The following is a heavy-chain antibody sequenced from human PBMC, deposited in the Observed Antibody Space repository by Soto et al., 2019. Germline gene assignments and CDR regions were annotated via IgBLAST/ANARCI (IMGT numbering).Heavy chain of an antibody. Sequence: WASVKVSCKASGGTFSSYAISWVRQAPGQGLEWMGGIIPIFGTANYAQKFQGRVTITADESTSTAYMELSSLRSEDTAVYYCARGPVLRYCSSTSCSWFDPWGQGTLVTVSS. CDR1: GGTFSSYA. V-gene: IGHV1-69*13. D-gene: IGHD2-2*01. CDR2: IIPIFGTA. J-gene: IGHJ5*02. CDR3: ARGPVLRYCSSTSCSWFDP.